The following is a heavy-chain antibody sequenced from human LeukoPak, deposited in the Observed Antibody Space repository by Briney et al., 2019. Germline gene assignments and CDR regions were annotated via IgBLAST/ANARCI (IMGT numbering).Heavy chain of an antibody. D-gene: IGHD3-22*01. J-gene: IGHJ4*02. V-gene: IGHV3-48*03. Sequence: GGSLRLSCAASGFTFSSYAMHWVRQAPGKGLEWVSYISDSGSTKYYADSVKGRFTISRDNAKNSVYLQMKSLRAEDTAVYYCVREGYYDSSGYLGVFDYWGQGTLVTVSS. CDR2: ISDSGSTK. CDR3: VREGYYDSSGYLGVFDY. CDR1: GFTFSSYA.